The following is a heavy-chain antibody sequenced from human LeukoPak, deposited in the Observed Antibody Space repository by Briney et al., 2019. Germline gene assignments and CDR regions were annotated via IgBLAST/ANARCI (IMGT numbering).Heavy chain of an antibody. CDR2: IYYGGTT. Sequence: KPGGSLRLSCAASGFIFSSYEMNWIRQPPGKGLEWIGSIYYGGTTFYNPSLKSRVTISVDTSKNQFSLNLSSVTATDTAVYYCARFRYSSGWFDYWGQGMLVTVSS. D-gene: IGHD6-19*01. J-gene: IGHJ4*02. CDR1: GFIFSSYE. V-gene: IGHV4-38-2*01. CDR3: ARFRYSSGWFDY.